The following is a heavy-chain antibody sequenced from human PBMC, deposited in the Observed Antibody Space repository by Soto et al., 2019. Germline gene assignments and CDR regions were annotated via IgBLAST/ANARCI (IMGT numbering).Heavy chain of an antibody. J-gene: IGHJ4*02. CDR3: ARDRHFDY. CDR2: IKQDGSEK. V-gene: IGHV3-7*01. Sequence: GVLRLSCAASEFTFSSYWMGWVRQAPGKGLEWVANIKQDGSEKYYVDSVKGRFTISRDNAKNSLYLQMNSLRAEDTAVYYCARDRHFDYWGQGTLVTVSS. CDR1: EFTFSSYW. D-gene: IGHD6-6*01.